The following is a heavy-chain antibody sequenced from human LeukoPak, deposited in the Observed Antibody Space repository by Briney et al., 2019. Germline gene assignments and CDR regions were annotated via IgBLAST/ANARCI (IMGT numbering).Heavy chain of an antibody. D-gene: IGHD3-16*01. CDR2: IYYSGST. CDR3: ARVYAADGFDI. V-gene: IGHV4-59*12. J-gene: IGHJ3*02. Sequence: SETLSLTCTVSGGSISSYYWSWIRQPPGKGLEWIGYIYYSGSTNYNPSLKSRVTISVDRSKNQFSLELNSVTAADTAVYYCARVYAADGFDIWGQGTMVTVSS. CDR1: GGSISSYY.